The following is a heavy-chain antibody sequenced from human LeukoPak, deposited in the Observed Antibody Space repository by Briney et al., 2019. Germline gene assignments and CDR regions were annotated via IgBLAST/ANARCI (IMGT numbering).Heavy chain of an antibody. D-gene: IGHD3-10*01. J-gene: IGHJ4*02. V-gene: IGHV4-34*09. CDR3: ASSGYGSGIDY. Sequence: SETLSPTCTVYDGSFSGYYWSWIRQPPGKGLEWIGEINHSGSTYYNPSLKSRVTISVDTSKNQFSLKLSSVTAAATAVYYCASSGYGSGIDYWGQGTLVTVSS. CDR1: DGSFSGYY. CDR2: INHSGST.